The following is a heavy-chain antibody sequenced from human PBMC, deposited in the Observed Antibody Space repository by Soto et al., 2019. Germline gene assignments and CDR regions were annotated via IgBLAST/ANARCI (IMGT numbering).Heavy chain of an antibody. D-gene: IGHD5-18*01. CDR3: ARALVDTTNWMFDS. J-gene: IGHJ4*02. CDR2: TYYRSKWYN. Sequence: PSQALSLTCAISGDSVSSNSAAWNWIRQSPSRGLEWLGRTYYRSKWYNNYAVSMKSRITINPDTSKNQFSLQLNSVTPEDTAVYYCARALVDTTNWMFDSWGQGTLVTVSS. CDR1: GDSVSSNSAA. V-gene: IGHV6-1*01.